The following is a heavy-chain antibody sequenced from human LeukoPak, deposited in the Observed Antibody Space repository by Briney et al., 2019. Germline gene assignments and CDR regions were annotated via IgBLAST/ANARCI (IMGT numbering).Heavy chain of an antibody. Sequence: GASVKVSCKVSGYTLTKLSMHWVRQTPGKGLEWMGGFDPEDGERHYAQNFQGRVTMTEDTSTDTAYMELSSLRSEDTAEYYCASWKDYYESSGGPFDYWGQGTLVTVSS. CDR3: ASWKDYYESSGGPFDY. J-gene: IGHJ4*02. D-gene: IGHD3-22*01. CDR2: FDPEDGER. CDR1: GYTLTKLS. V-gene: IGHV1-24*01.